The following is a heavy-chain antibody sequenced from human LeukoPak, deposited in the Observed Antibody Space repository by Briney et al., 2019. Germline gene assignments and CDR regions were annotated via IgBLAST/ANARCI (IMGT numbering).Heavy chain of an antibody. D-gene: IGHD1-7*01. CDR3: ARSHNWNYLAYFDY. V-gene: IGHV4-34*01. CDR1: GGSFSGYY. J-gene: IGHJ4*02. CDR2: INHSGST. Sequence: SETLSLTCAVYGGSFSGYYWSWIRQPPGKGLEWIGEINHSGSTNYNPSLKSRVTISVDTSKNQFSLKLSSVTAADTAVYYCARSHNWNYLAYFDYWGQGTLVTVSS.